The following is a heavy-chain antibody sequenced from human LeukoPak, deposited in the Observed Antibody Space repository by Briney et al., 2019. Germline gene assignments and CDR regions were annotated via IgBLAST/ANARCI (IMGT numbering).Heavy chain of an antibody. J-gene: IGHJ5*02. CDR3: AKDEVVPAAPNWFDP. CDR2: ISGSGGST. D-gene: IGHD2-2*01. V-gene: IGHV3-23*01. CDR1: GFTFSSYA. Sequence: GGSLRPSCAASGFTFSSYAMSWVRQAPGKGLEWVSAISGSGGSTYYADSVKGRFTISRDNSKNTLYLQMNSLRAEDTAVYDCAKDEVVPAAPNWFDPWGQGTLVTVSS.